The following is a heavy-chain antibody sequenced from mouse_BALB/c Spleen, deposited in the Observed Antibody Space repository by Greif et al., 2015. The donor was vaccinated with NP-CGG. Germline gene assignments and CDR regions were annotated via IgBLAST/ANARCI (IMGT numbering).Heavy chain of an antibody. D-gene: IGHD2-10*01. V-gene: IGHV14-3*02. CDR3: ARSPYYGKAYAMDY. CDR1: GFNIKDTY. CDR2: IDPANGNT. J-gene: IGHJ4*01. Sequence: EVQLQQSGAELVKPGASVELSCTASGFNIKDTYMHWVKQRPEQGLEWIGRIDPANGNTKYDPKFQGKATITADTSSNTAYLQLSSLTAEDTAVYYCARSPYYGKAYAMDYWGQGTSVTVSS.